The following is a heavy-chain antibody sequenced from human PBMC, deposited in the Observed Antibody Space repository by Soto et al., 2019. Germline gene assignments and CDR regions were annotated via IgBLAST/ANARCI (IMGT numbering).Heavy chain of an antibody. CDR1: GGSISSYY. V-gene: IGHV4-59*08. D-gene: IGHD1-26*01. Sequence: SETLSLTCTVSGGSISSYYWSWIRQPPGKGLEWIGYIYYSGSTNYNPSLKSRVTISVDTSKNQFSLKLSSVTAADTAVYYCASHYSGSYYAFDIWGQGTMVTISS. CDR3: ASHYSGSYYAFDI. J-gene: IGHJ3*02. CDR2: IYYSGST.